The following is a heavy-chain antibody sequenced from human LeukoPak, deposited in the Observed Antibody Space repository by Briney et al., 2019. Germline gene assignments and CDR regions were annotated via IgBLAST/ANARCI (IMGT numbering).Heavy chain of an antibody. Sequence: GESLKISCKGSGYSFTSYYMHWVRQAPGQGLEWMGWINPNSGGTNYAQKFQGRVTMTRDTSISTAYMELSRLRSDDTAVYYCARAVAVADHWGQGTLVTVSS. J-gene: IGHJ4*02. CDR1: GYSFTSYY. D-gene: IGHD6-19*01. V-gene: IGHV1-2*02. CDR3: ARAVAVADH. CDR2: INPNSGGT.